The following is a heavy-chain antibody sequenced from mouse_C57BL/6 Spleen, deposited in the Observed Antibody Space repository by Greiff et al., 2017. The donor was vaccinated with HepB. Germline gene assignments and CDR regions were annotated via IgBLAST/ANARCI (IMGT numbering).Heavy chain of an antibody. Sequence: EVHLVESGPGLVKPSQSLSLTCSVTGYSITSGYYWNWIRQFPGNKLEWMGYISYDGSNNYNPSLKNRISITRDTSKNQFFLKLNSVTTEDTATYYCARARDYSSDFDVWGTGTTVTVSS. V-gene: IGHV3-6*01. CDR3: ARARDYSSDFDV. CDR2: ISYDGSN. J-gene: IGHJ1*03. D-gene: IGHD1-1*01. CDR1: GYSITSGYY.